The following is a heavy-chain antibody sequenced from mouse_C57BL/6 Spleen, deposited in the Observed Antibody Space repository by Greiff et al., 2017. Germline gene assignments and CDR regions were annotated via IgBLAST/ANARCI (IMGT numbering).Heavy chain of an antibody. CDR1: GYTFTSYW. J-gene: IGHJ1*03. Sequence: QVQLQQPGAELVMPGASVKLSCKASGYTFTSYWMHWVKQRPGQGLEWIGEIDPSDSYTNYNQKFKGKSTLTVDKSSSTAYMQLSSLTSVDSAVYYCASRKIYYDYDGYFDVWGTGTTVTVSS. CDR2: IDPSDSYT. V-gene: IGHV1-69*01. D-gene: IGHD2-4*01. CDR3: ASRKIYYDYDGYFDV.